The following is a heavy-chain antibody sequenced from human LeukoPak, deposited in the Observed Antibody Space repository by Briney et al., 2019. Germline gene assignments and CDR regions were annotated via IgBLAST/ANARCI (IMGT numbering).Heavy chain of an antibody. Sequence: SETLSLTYAVYVGSFRVYYWSWIRQPPGKGLEWIGEINHSGSTNYNPSLKSRVTISVDTSKNQFSLKLSSVTAADTAVYYCARVGGTRDYWGQGTLVTVSS. V-gene: IGHV4-34*01. J-gene: IGHJ4*02. CDR3: ARVGGTRDY. CDR1: VGSFRVYY. CDR2: INHSGST. D-gene: IGHD5-12*01.